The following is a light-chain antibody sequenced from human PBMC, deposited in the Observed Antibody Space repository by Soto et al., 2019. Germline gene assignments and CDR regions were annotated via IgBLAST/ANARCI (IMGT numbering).Light chain of an antibody. J-gene: IGLJ3*02. CDR3: SSYAGSNNVV. V-gene: IGLV2-8*01. CDR1: SSDIGGYDY. Sequence: QSVLTQPPSASGSPGQSVTISCTGTSSDIGGYDYVSWYQQHPGKAPKLIIYEVNKRPSGVPDRFSGSKSGNTASLTVSGLQAEDEADYYCSSYAGSNNVVFAGGTKLTVL. CDR2: EVN.